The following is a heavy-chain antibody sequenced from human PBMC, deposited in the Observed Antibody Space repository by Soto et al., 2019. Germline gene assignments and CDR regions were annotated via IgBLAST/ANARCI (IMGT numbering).Heavy chain of an antibody. CDR1: GCTFSNFD. D-gene: IGHD6-13*01. J-gene: IGHJ5*02. V-gene: IGHV1-8*03. Sequence: ASVKVSCKASGCTFSNFDLNWVRQAAGQGLEWLGWMNPDSGKTIHASKFQGRVAITRDDSTGTAHLELSSLTSGDTAVYYCASMASAGTVSWFDPWGQGTLVTVSS. CDR3: ASMASAGTVSWFDP. CDR2: MNPDSGKT.